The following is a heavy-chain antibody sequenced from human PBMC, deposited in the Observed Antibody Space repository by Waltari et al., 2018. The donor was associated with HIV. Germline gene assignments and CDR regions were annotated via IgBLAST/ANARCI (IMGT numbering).Heavy chain of an antibody. CDR3: VKDVSVKFYGIYYSGLDV. J-gene: IGHJ6*02. CDR1: GFIFASPW. V-gene: IGHV3-74*01. CDR2: IDKDGAVR. D-gene: IGHD2-21*01. Sequence: MRLVESGGTPVQTGGYLRLSCKASGFIFASPWMPWVIQSPGKGLVWGARIDKDGAVRKYADSVRGRFTISRDNAKNTLFLEMKSLRVEDSGIYYCVKDVSVKFYGIYYSGLDVWGQGTTVTV.